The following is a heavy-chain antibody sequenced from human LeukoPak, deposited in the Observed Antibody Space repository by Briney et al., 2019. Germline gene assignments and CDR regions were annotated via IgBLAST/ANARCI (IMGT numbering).Heavy chain of an antibody. J-gene: IGHJ4*02. D-gene: IGHD3-10*01. Sequence: ASVKVSCKASGYTFTSYDINWVRQALGQGLEWMGWMNPKSGNTGFAQKFQGRVTMTRNTSISTAYMEVTSLRSEDTAVYYCARTKSEPTYGQHHGLDNWGQGTLVTVSS. V-gene: IGHV1-8*01. CDR1: GYTFTSYD. CDR2: MNPKSGNT. CDR3: ARTKSEPTYGQHHGLDN.